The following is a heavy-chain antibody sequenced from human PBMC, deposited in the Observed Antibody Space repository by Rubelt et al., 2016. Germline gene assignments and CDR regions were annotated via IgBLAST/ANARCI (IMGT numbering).Heavy chain of an antibody. J-gene: IGHJ6*02. CDR1: GASISSYY. CDR3: ARPGYSSLPYSYYYYGMDV. CDR2: FYHTGST. Sequence: QLQLQESGPGLVKPSETLSPTCSVSGASISSYYWSWIRQPPGKGLEWIASFYHTGSTTYNPSLKSRVTMSVDTSKNQFSLKRSSVTAADTAVYYCARPGYSSLPYSYYYYGMDVWGQGTTVTVSS. V-gene: IGHV4-59*08. D-gene: IGHD6-19*01.